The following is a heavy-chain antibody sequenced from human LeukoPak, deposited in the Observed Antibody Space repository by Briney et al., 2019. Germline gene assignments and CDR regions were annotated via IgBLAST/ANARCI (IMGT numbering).Heavy chain of an antibody. V-gene: IGHV4/OR15-8*01. D-gene: IGHD5-18*01. CDR2: IYHSGST. CDR1: GDSISSSNW. CDR3: ARRRYNYGFDS. J-gene: IGHJ4*02. Sequence: PSETLSLTCDVSGDSISSSNWWNWVRQPPGKGLEWIGGIYHSGSTNYNPSLKSRVTMSVDKSKNQFSLKLSSVTAADTAVFYCARRRYNYGFDSWGQGTLVTVXS.